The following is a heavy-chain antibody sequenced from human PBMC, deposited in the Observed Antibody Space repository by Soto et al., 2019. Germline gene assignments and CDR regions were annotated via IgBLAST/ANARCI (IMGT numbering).Heavy chain of an antibody. J-gene: IGHJ6*02. V-gene: IGHV3-33*01. CDR3: ARGSNVGEYYDFWSGYWAPNYYYYGMDV. CDR2: IWYDGSNK. CDR1: GFTFSSYG. Sequence: GGSLRLSCAASGFTFSSYGMHWVRQAPGKGLEWVAVIWYDGSNKYYADSVKGRFTISRDNSKNTLYLQMNSLRAEDTAVYYCARGSNVGEYYDFWSGYWAPNYYYYGMDVWGQGTTVTVSS. D-gene: IGHD3-3*01.